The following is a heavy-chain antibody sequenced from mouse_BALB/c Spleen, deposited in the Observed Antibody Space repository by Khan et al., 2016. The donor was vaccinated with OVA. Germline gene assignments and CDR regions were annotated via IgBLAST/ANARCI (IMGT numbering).Heavy chain of an antibody. Sequence: EVQLQESGPGLVKPSQSLSLTCTVTGYSINSGYAWNWIRQFPGNKLEWMGYISYSGVTSYTPSLKSRTSITRDTSKNQFFLQLNSVTTEDTATYYDARVNYCGYYFDYWGQGTTLTVSS. J-gene: IGHJ2*01. V-gene: IGHV3-2*02. CDR2: ISYSGVT. CDR1: GYSINSGYA. D-gene: IGHD1-1*01. CDR3: ARVNYCGYYFDY.